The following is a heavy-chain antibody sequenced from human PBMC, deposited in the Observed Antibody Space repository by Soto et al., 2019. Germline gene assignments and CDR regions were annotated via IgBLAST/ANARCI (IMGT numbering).Heavy chain of an antibody. CDR2: ISAYNGNT. CDR3: ARRHSGGWYVVGFDP. J-gene: IGHJ5*02. D-gene: IGHD6-19*01. Sequence: QVQLVQSGAEVKKPGASVKVSCKASGYTFTSYGISWVRQAPGQGLEWMGWISAYNGNTNYAQKLQGRVTMXTDXSXXTAYMARRSLRSDDTAVYYCARRHSGGWYVVGFDPWGQGTLVTVSS. CDR1: GYTFTSYG. V-gene: IGHV1-18*01.